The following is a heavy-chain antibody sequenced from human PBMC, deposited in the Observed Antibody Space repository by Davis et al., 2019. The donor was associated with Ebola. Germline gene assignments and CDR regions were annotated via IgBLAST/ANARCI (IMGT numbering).Heavy chain of an antibody. CDR1: GFTFDDYA. V-gene: IGHV3-9*01. CDR2: ISWNSGSI. D-gene: IGHD7-27*01. Sequence: PGGSLRLSCAASGFTFDDYAMHWVRQAPGKGLEWVSGISWNSGSIGYADSVKGRFTISRDNAKNSLYLQMNSLRAEDTALYYCARLPGARNMDVWGQGTTVTVSS. J-gene: IGHJ6*02. CDR3: ARLPGARNMDV.